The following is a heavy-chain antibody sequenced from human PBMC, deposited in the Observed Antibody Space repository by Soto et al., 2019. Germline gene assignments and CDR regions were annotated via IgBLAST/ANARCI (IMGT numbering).Heavy chain of an antibody. D-gene: IGHD6-19*01. Sequence: QPGGSLRLSCAASGFTFSSYVMSWVRQAPGKGPEWVSDITDGGDKVFYAGSVEGRFTISRDNSKNTLYLQMNSLRAEDTAVYYCVKRQSGWGAFDSWGLGTLVTVSS. J-gene: IGHJ4*02. CDR2: ITDGGDKV. V-gene: IGHV3-23*01. CDR1: GFTFSSYV. CDR3: VKRQSGWGAFDS.